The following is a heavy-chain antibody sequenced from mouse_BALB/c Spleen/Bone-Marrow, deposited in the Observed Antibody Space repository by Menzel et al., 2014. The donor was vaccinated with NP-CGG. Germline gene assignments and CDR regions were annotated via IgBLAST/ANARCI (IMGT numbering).Heavy chain of an antibody. V-gene: IGHV2-2*02. Sequence: VKLEESGPGLVQPSQSLSIPCTVSGFSLTTYGIHWIRQSPGKGLEWLGVILSGGSSDYNAAFISRVSINKDNSKSQVFFKMNSLQANDTAIYYCARNYDYDAYYFDYWGQGTFITVSS. J-gene: IGHJ2*02. CDR1: GFSLTTYG. D-gene: IGHD2-4*01. CDR2: ILSGGSS. CDR3: ARNYDYDAYYFDY.